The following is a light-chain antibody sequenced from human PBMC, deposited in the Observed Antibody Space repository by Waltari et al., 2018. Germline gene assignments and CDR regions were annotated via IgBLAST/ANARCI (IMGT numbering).Light chain of an antibody. CDR3: QQYNNWPPLT. V-gene: IGKV3-15*01. J-gene: IGKJ4*01. Sequence: EIVMTQSPATLSVSPGKRATLSCRASQSVSTNLAWYQQKPGQAPRHLIYGASTRATGIPVRFSGSGSGTEFTLTISSLQSEDFAVYYCQQYNNWPPLTFGGGTKVEIK. CDR2: GAS. CDR1: QSVSTN.